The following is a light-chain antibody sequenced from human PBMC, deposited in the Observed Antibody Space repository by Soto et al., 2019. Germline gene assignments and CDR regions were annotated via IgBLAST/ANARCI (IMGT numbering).Light chain of an antibody. CDR2: GAS. CDR1: QSVSGSQ. Sequence: ETVLTQSPGTLSLSPGERATLSCRASQSVSGSQLAWYQQKPGQAPRLLIYGASSRAAGIADRFSGSGSGTDFTLTISRLEPEDFAVYYCQQYGSSPWTFGQGTKVEIK. J-gene: IGKJ1*01. CDR3: QQYGSSPWT. V-gene: IGKV3-20*01.